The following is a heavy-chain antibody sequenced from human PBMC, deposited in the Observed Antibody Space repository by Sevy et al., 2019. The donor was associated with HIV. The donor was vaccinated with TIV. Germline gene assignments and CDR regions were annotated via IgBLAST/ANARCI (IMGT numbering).Heavy chain of an antibody. CDR1: GYTVTAYY. CDR2: INPNSGGT. CDR3: ASFIAVTGTEIDY. J-gene: IGHJ4*02. V-gene: IGHV1-2*02. Sequence: ASVKVSCKASGYTVTAYYMYWVRQAPGQGLEWMGWINPNSGGTNYAQKFQGRVTMTRDTSISTAYMELSRLRSDDTAVYYRASFIAVTGTEIDYWGQGTLVTVSS. D-gene: IGHD6-19*01.